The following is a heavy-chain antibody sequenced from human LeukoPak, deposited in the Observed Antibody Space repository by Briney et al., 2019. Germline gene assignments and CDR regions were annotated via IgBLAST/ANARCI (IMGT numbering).Heavy chain of an antibody. Sequence: ASVKVSCKASGGTFTGYYMHWVRQAPGQGLEWMGLINPNSGGANYAQKFQGRVTMTRDASISTAYMELSRLRSDDTAVYYCARGPSTTVTNRNYFDYWGQGTLVTVSS. CDR1: GGTFTGYY. D-gene: IGHD4-11*01. CDR3: ARGPSTTVTNRNYFDY. V-gene: IGHV1-2*02. CDR2: INPNSGGA. J-gene: IGHJ4*02.